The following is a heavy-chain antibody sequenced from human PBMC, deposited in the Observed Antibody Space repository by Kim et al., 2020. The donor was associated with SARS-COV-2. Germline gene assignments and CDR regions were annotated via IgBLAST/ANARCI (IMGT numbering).Heavy chain of an antibody. J-gene: IGHJ3*02. CDR2: INPSSAGT. CDR1: GYTFTSYF. V-gene: IGHV1-46*01. Sequence: ASVKVSCKASGYTFTSYFIHWVRQAPGQGLEWMGIINPSSAGTTYAQKFQGRVTMTRDTSSNTVYMELSSLRSEDTAVLYCARGMPGAAIPRLAAFDIWGQGTTVTVS. D-gene: IGHD2-21*02. CDR3: ARGMPGAAIPRLAAFDI.